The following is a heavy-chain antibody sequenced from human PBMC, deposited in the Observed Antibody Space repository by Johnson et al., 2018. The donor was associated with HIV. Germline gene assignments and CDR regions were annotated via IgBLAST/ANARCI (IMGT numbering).Heavy chain of an antibody. CDR1: GFTFSSYA. J-gene: IGHJ3*01. D-gene: IGHD2-21*01. CDR3: AKAYCPGCDAFDF. CDR2: ISYDGSNK. V-gene: IGHV3-30-3*01. Sequence: QVLLVESGGGVVQPGRSLRLSCAASGFTFSSYAMHWVRQAPGKGLEWVAVISYDGSNKYYADSVKGRLSISRDNSKNTLYLQMNSLRTEDSGVYYCAKAYCPGCDAFDFWGQGTMVTVSS.